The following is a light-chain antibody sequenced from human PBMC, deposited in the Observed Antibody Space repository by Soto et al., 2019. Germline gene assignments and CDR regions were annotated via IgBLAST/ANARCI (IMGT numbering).Light chain of an antibody. CDR3: LQLKRYPLT. Sequence: IQLTQSPSSLSASVGDRVAITCRASEGISPYLAWYQEKPGKVPKILIDTGSTLQNGVPPRFSGSGSGTDFTLTISSLQPEDFATYYCLQLKRYPLTFGGGTRVEIK. CDR1: EGISPY. V-gene: IGKV1-9*01. CDR2: TGS. J-gene: IGKJ4*01.